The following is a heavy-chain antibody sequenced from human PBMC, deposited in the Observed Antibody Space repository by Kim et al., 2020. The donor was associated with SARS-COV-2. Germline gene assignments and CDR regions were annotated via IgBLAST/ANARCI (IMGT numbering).Heavy chain of an antibody. CDR1: GFTFSSYG. CDR3: AQMKIGRWFGELLSVDY. J-gene: IGHJ4*02. V-gene: IGHV3-30*18. Sequence: GGSLRLSCAASGFTFSSYGMHWVRQAPGKGLEWVAVISYDGSNKYYADSVKGRFTISRDNSKNTLYLQMNSLRAEDTAVYYCAQMKIGRWFGELLSVDYWGQGTLVTVSS. D-gene: IGHD3-10*01. CDR2: ISYDGSNK.